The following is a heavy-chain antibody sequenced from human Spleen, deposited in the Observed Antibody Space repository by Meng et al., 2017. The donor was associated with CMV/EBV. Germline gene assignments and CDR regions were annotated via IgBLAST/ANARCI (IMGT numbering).Heavy chain of an antibody. CDR1: GFSFSNAW. CDR3: LVPPAAAAYYGMDV. CDR2: IKSETDGWTR. Sequence: GESLKISCEASGFSFSNAWMSWVRQAPGKGLEWVARIKSETDGWTRNYAAPVKGRFTISRDDSKNTLYLQMNSLKSEDTAVYYCLVPPAAAAYYGMDVWGQGTTVTVSS. J-gene: IGHJ6*02. D-gene: IGHD2-2*01. V-gene: IGHV3-15*01.